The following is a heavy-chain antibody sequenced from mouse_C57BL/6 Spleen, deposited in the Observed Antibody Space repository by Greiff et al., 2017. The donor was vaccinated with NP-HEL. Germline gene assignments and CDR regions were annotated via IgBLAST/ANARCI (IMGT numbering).Heavy chain of an antibody. J-gene: IGHJ3*01. CDR2: IYPGSGST. V-gene: IGHV1-55*01. CDR3: ARKKAYDYPFAY. CDR1: GYTFTSYW. Sequence: VQLQQPGAELVKPGASVKMSCKASGYTFTSYWITWVKQRPGQGLEWIGDIYPGSGSTNYNEKFKSKATLTVDTSSSTAYMQLSSLTSEDSAVYYCARKKAYDYPFAYWGQGTLVTVSA. D-gene: IGHD2-4*01.